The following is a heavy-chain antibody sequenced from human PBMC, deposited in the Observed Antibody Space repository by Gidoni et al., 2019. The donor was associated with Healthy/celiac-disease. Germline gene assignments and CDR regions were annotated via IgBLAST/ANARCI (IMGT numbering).Heavy chain of an antibody. CDR1: GFTFSGSA. J-gene: IGHJ4*02. Sequence: EVQLVESGGGLVQPGGSLKLSCAAPGFTFSGSAMHWVRQASGKGLEWVGRIRSKANSYATAYAASVKGRFTISRDDSKNTAYLQMNSLKTEDTAVYYCTRRVGGAVAENFFDYWGQGTLVTVSS. CDR3: TRRVGGAVAENFFDY. V-gene: IGHV3-73*02. CDR2: IRSKANSYAT. D-gene: IGHD6-19*01.